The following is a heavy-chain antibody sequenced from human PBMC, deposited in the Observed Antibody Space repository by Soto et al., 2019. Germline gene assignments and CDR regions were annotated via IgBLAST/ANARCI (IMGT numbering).Heavy chain of an antibody. CDR2: ISYDGSNR. V-gene: IGHV3-30*04. Sequence: QVQLVESGGGVVQPGRSLRVSCAASGFIINNYAMHWVRQTPGKGLEWVAVISYDGSNRYYADSVLGRFTISRDNSKNTLYMEMNNLRPDDTAVYYCARRQDFGGPHYYYGMDVWGQGTTVTVSS. CDR3: ARRQDFGGPHYYYGMDV. CDR1: GFIINNYA. D-gene: IGHD3-3*01. J-gene: IGHJ6*02.